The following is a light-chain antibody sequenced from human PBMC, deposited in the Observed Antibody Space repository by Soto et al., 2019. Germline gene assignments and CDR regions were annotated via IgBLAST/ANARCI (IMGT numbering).Light chain of an antibody. CDR1: SSDVGGYNY. Sequence: QSALTQPRSASGSPGQSVAISCTGTSSDVGGYNYVSWYQQYPGKAPKLMIYEVTKRPSGVPDRFSGSKSGNTASLTVSGLQAEDEAEYYCSSYAGTFWVFGGGTKVTVL. J-gene: IGLJ3*02. V-gene: IGLV2-8*01. CDR2: EVT. CDR3: SSYAGTFWV.